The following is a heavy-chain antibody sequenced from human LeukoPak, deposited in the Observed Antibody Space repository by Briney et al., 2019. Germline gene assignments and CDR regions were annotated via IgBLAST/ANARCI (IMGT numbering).Heavy chain of an antibody. CDR1: GFTFSGYA. D-gene: IGHD3-3*01. CDR2: ISGSGGST. J-gene: IGHJ4*02. Sequence: GGSLRLSCAASGFTFSGYAMSWVRQAPGKGLEWVSAISGSGGSTYYADSVKGRFTISRDNSKNTLYLQMNSLRAEDTAVYYCARILRITIFGVVEYYFDYWGQGTLVTVSS. CDR3: ARILRITIFGVVEYYFDY. V-gene: IGHV3-23*01.